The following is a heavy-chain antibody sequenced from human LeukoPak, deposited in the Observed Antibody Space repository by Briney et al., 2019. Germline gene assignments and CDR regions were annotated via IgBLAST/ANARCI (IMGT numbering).Heavy chain of an antibody. D-gene: IGHD3-10*01. CDR2: IYYSGST. V-gene: IGHV4-39*07. CDR1: GVSISSSSYY. J-gene: IGHJ6*02. Sequence: SETLSLTCTVSGVSISSSSYYWGWIRQPPGKGLEWIGSIYYSGSTNYNPSLKSRVTISVDTSKNQFSLKLSSVTAADTAVYYCARGPRLWFGESHYYYYGMDVWGQGTMVTVSS. CDR3: ARGPRLWFGESHYYYYGMDV.